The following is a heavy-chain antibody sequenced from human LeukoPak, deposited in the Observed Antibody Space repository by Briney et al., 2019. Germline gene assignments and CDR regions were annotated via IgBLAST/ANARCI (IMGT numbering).Heavy chain of an antibody. V-gene: IGHV3-23*01. J-gene: IGHJ4*02. D-gene: IGHD2-2*01. CDR3: VKRDCTTTYCYGFDY. CDR1: GFTFSGCV. Sequence: GGSLRLSCATSGFTFSGCVMAWVRQAPGKGLEWVSSISASGNSPYYADSVKGRFTISRDNSMNTLSLQTNSLRVDDTALYYCVKRDCTTTYCYGFDYWGQGTLVTVSS. CDR2: ISASGNSP.